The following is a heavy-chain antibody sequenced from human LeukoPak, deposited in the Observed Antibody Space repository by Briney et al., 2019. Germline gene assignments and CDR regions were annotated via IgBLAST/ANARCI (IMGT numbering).Heavy chain of an antibody. V-gene: IGHV4-4*07. CDR3: ARAGDILTGYYNWFDP. D-gene: IGHD3-9*01. CDR2: IYTSGST. CDR1: GGSISSYY. Sequence: SETLSLTCTVSGGSISSYYWSWIRQPAGKGLEWIGRIYTSGSTNYNPSLKSRVTMSVDTSKNQFSLKLSSVTAADTAVYYCARAGDILTGYYNWFDPWGQGTLVTVSS. J-gene: IGHJ5*02.